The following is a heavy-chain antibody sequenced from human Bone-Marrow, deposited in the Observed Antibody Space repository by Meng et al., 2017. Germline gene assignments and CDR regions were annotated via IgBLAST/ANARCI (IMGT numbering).Heavy chain of an antibody. CDR1: GYTFTGYY. Sequence: ASVKVSCKSSGYTFTGYYMHWVRQAPAQGLEWMGWISAYNGNTNYAQKLQGRVTMTTDTSTRTAYMEMRSLRSDDTAVYYCARGCDYGNYFYPRWHYYYYYGMDVWGQGTTVTVSS. V-gene: IGHV1-18*04. CDR3: ARGCDYGNYFYPRWHYYYYYGMDV. D-gene: IGHD4-11*01. CDR2: ISAYNGNT. J-gene: IGHJ6*02.